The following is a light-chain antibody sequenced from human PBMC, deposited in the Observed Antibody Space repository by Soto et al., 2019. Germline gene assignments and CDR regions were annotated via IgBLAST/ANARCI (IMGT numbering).Light chain of an antibody. Sequence: EILLTQSPGTLSLSPGERATLSCRASQSVSSSYLAWYQQRPGKAPRLLIYGASSRDPGIPDRFSGSGSVTNFTLTISRLETEDFEVYYCQQFGIYPWTFGQGTKVDIK. CDR3: QQFGIYPWT. CDR1: QSVSSSY. V-gene: IGKV3-20*01. CDR2: GAS. J-gene: IGKJ1*01.